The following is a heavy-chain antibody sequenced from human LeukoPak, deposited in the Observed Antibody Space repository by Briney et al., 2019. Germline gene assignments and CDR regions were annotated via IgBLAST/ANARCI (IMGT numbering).Heavy chain of an antibody. V-gene: IGHV4-61*02. J-gene: IGHJ4*02. Sequence: PSETLSLTCTVSGDSISSDDYYWSWIRQPAGKGLEWIGRFSASGNSDYNPSLKSRLTISVDTSKNQFSLQLNSVTPEDTAVYYCARDLGAFDYWGQGTLVTVSS. CDR2: FSASGNS. CDR3: ARDLGAFDY. CDR1: GDSISSDDYY.